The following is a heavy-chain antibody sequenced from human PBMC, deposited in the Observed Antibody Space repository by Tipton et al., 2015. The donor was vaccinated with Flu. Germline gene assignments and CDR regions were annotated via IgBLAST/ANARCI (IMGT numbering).Heavy chain of an antibody. CDR2: IKAKADGGAI. Sequence: QLVQSGGGLVKPGGSLRLSCAASGFTFTNVWMYWVRQAPGKGLEWVGRIKAKADGGAIDHAAPVKGRFTVSGDDSKNTMYLEMNSLNTDDTAVYYCTSLGRDIWGQGALVTVSA. V-gene: IGHV3-15*01. J-gene: IGHJ4*02. D-gene: IGHD7-27*01. CDR1: GFTFTNVW. CDR3: TSLGRDI.